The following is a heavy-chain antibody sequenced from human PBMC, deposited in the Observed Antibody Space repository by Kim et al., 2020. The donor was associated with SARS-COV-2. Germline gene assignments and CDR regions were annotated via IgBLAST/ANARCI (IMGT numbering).Heavy chain of an antibody. CDR1: GFSLSTSGMC. J-gene: IGHJ4*02. CDR2: IDWDDDK. V-gene: IGHV2-70*01. CDR3: ARIRWGIAAAGPFDY. Sequence: SGPTLVKPTQTLTLTCTFSGFSLSTSGMCVSWIRQPPGKALEWLALIDWDDDKYYSTSLKTRLTISKDTSKNQVVLTMTNMDPVDTATYYCARIRWGIAAAGPFDYWGQGTLVTVSS. D-gene: IGHD6-13*01.